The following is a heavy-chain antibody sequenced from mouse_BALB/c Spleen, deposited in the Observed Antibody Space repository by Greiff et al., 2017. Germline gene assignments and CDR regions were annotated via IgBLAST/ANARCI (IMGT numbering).Heavy chain of an antibody. CDR3: ARHAPYYGSSYSWYFDV. J-gene: IGHJ1*01. CDR2: FYPGSGSI. D-gene: IGHD1-1*01. CDR1: GYTFTEYT. V-gene: IGHV1-62-2*01. Sequence: VQLQQSGAELVKPGASVKLSCKASGYTFTEYTIHWVKQRSGQGLEWIGWFYPGSGSIKYNEKFKDKATLTADKSSSSVYMELSRLTSEDSAVYFCARHAPYYGSSYSWYFDVWGAGTTVTVSS.